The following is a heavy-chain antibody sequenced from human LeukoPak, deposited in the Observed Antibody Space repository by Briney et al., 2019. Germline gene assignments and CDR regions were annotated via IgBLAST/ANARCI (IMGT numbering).Heavy chain of an antibody. J-gene: IGHJ4*02. CDR1: GFTFSSYW. Sequence: PGGSLRLSCVASGFTFSSYWMHWVRQTPGKGLVWVSRSNIDGSHTNYADSVKGRFTVSRDNAKNTLYLQMNSLRAEDTAVYYCARIIVGATGVDYWGQGTLVTVSS. CDR2: SNIDGSHT. CDR3: ARIIVGATGVDY. V-gene: IGHV3-74*01. D-gene: IGHD1-26*01.